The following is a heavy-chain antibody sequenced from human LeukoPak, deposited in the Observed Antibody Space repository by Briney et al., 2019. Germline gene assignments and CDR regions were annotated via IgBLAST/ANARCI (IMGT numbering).Heavy chain of an antibody. J-gene: IGHJ4*02. V-gene: IGHV3-48*01. CDR2: ISSSSSTI. D-gene: IGHD1-26*01. CDR3: VRDVGATNFDY. CDR1: GFTFSSYS. Sequence: GGSLRLSCAASGFTFSSYSMNWVRQAPGKGLEWVSYISSSSSTIYYADSVKGRFTISRDNAKNSLYLQMNSLRAEDTAVYYCVRDVGATNFDYWGQGTLVTVSS.